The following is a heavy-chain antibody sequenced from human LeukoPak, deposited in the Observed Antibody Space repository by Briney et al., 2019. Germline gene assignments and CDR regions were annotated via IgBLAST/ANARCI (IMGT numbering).Heavy chain of an antibody. J-gene: IGHJ4*02. Sequence: GGSLRLSCAASGFTFDDYAMHWVRQAPGKGLESVSGISWNSGSIGYADSVKGRITISRDNAKNSLYLQMNSLRAEDTALYYCAKDLFLIAAAGYYDYWGQGTLGTVSS. CDR2: ISWNSGSI. D-gene: IGHD6-13*01. CDR1: GFTFDDYA. V-gene: IGHV3-9*01. CDR3: AKDLFLIAAAGYYDY.